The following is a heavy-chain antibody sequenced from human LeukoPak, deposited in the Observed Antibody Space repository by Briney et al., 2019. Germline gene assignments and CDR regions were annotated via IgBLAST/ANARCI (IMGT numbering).Heavy chain of an antibody. Sequence: SVKVSCKASGYTFTSYAISWVRQAPGQGLEWMGGIIPIFGTANYAQKFQGRVTITTDESTSTAYLELSSLRSEDTAVYYCAAYSSGYPRGYYYYYMEVWGKGTTVTVSS. CDR3: AAYSSGYPRGYYYYYMEV. V-gene: IGHV1-69*05. CDR1: GYTFTSYA. J-gene: IGHJ6*03. CDR2: IIPIFGTA. D-gene: IGHD3-22*01.